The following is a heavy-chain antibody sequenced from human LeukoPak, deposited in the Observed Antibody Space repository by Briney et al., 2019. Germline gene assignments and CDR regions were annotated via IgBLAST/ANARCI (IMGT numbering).Heavy chain of an antibody. CDR2: IKSKTDGGTT. V-gene: IGHV3-15*01. CDR1: GFTSSNAW. CDR3: TTDLLEASSSPHLI. J-gene: IGHJ3*02. D-gene: IGHD2-2*01. Sequence: GESLKISCAASGFTSSNAWMSWVRQAPGKGLEWVGRIKSKTDGGTTDYAAPVKGRFTISRDDSKNTLYLQMNSLKTEDTAVYYCTTDLLEASSSPHLIWGQGTMVTVSS.